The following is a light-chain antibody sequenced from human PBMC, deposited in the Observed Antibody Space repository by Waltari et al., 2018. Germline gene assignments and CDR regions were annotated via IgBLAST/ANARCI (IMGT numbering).Light chain of an antibody. CDR1: QSVSSSY. J-gene: IGKJ4*01. CDR3: QQYGSSTGLT. V-gene: IGKV3-20*01. Sequence: ELVLTQSPGTPSLSPGERATLSCRASQSVSSSYLAWYQQKPGQAPRLLIYGASSRATGIPDRFSGSGSGTDFTLTISRLEPEDFAMFYCQQYGSSTGLTFGGGTKVEIK. CDR2: GAS.